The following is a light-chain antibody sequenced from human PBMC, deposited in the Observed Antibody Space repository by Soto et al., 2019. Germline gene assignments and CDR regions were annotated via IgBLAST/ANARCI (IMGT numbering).Light chain of an antibody. Sequence: IVMTQSPATLSVSPGERATLSCRASQSVATNLAWYQQKPGQALRLLIHSASTRATGVPARFSGSGSGTEFTLAISSLQSEDFAVYYCQHRDYWPSFGKGTTVEIK. V-gene: IGKV3-15*01. J-gene: IGKJ2*01. CDR2: SAS. CDR1: QSVATN. CDR3: QHRDYWPS.